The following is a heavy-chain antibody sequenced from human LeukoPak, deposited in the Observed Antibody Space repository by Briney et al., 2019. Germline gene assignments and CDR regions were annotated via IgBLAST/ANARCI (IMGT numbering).Heavy chain of an antibody. CDR1: GVSVTNYY. CDR2: NYPTGDT. CDR3: AGDLTARGSFDY. J-gene: IGHJ4*02. D-gene: IGHD3-16*01. Sequence: SETLSLTCSVSGVSVTNYYWSWVRQPAGKRLEWIGRNYPTGDTIYNPSLKSRVTMSVDMSKNHLSLKLTSVTAADAAVYYCAGDLTARGSFDYWGQGILVSVSS. V-gene: IGHV4-4*07.